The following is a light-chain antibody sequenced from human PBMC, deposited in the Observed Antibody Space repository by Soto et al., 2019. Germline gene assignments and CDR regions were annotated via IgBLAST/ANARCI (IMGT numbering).Light chain of an antibody. V-gene: IGKV1-39*01. CDR3: QQSYNPPRT. CDR1: QSIIRY. J-gene: IGKJ1*01. Sequence: DIQMTQSPSSLSASVGDRVTITCRASQSIIRYLNWYQQKPGKAPNLLIYGAFSLQSGVPSRFGGSGSGTDFTLTISSLQPEDFATYYCQQSYNPPRTFGQGTRVEIK. CDR2: GAF.